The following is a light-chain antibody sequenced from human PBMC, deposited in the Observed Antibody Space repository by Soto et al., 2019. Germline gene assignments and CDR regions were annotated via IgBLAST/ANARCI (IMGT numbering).Light chain of an antibody. J-gene: IGLJ1*01. CDR2: EVS. V-gene: IGLV2-14*01. Sequence: QSVLTQPASVSGSPGQSITISCTGTSSDVGGYNYVSWYQQHPGKAPKLMIYEVSNRPSGVSNRFSGSKSVNTSSLTISGLQAEDEADYYCSSYTSSSTPPYVFGTGAKLTVL. CDR3: SSYTSSSTPPYV. CDR1: SSDVGGYNY.